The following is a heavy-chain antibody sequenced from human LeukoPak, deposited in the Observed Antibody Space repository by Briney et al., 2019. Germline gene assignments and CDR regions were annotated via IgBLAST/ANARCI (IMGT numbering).Heavy chain of an antibody. CDR1: GFTVSSNY. D-gene: IGHD1-26*01. J-gene: IGHJ4*02. CDR2: IYSGGST. Sequence: GGSLRLSCAASGFTVSSNYVSWVRQAPGKGLEWVSVIYSGGSTYYADSVKGRFTISRDNSKNTLYLQMNSLRAEDTAVYYCARDLEVGATTYLDYWGQGTLVTVSS. CDR3: ARDLEVGATTYLDY. V-gene: IGHV3-66*01.